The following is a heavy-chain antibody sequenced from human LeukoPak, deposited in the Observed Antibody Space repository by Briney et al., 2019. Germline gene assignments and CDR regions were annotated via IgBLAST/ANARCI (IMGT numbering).Heavy chain of an antibody. V-gene: IGHV1-69*01. J-gene: IGHJ4*02. D-gene: IGHD6-6*01. Sequence: EASVKVSCKASGGTFSSYAISWVRQAPGQGLEWMGGIIPIFGTANYAQKFQGRVTITADESTSTAYMELSSLRSEDTAVYYCARTPELEAPAGFDYWGQGTLVTVSS. CDR2: IIPIFGTA. CDR1: GGTFSSYA. CDR3: ARTPELEAPAGFDY.